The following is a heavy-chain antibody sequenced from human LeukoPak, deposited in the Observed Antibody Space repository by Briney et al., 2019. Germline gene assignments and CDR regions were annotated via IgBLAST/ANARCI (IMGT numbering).Heavy chain of an antibody. CDR3: ARSGGSYLAFDY. Sequence: PGGSLRLSCAASGFTFSSYSMNWVRQAPGKGLEWVSSISSSSSYIYSADSVKSRFTISRDNAKNSLYLQMNSLRAEDTAVYYCARSGGSYLAFDYWGQGTLVTVSS. J-gene: IGHJ4*02. CDR2: ISSSSSYI. V-gene: IGHV3-21*01. D-gene: IGHD1-26*01. CDR1: GFTFSSYS.